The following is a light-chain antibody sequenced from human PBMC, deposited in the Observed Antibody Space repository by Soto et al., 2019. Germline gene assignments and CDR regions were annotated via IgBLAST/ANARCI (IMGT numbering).Light chain of an antibody. CDR1: HSISSL. Sequence: DIQMTQSPSTPSASVGDRVTITCRASHSISSLLAWYQQKPGKAPKVIIYDISNLESGVPSRFSGSGSGTEFTLTISSLLSEDFATYYCQEYNTCSFTFGQGTRLEI. V-gene: IGKV1-5*01. J-gene: IGKJ2*01. CDR2: DIS. CDR3: QEYNTCSFT.